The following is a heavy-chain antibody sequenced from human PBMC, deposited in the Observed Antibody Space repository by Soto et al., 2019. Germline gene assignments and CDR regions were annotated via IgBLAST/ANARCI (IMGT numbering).Heavy chain of an antibody. J-gene: IGHJ4*02. V-gene: IGHV4-34*01. CDR2: INHSGST. CDR1: GGSFSGYY. Sequence: SETLSLTCAVYGGSFSGYYWSWIRQPPGKGLEWIGEINHSGSTNYNPSLKSRVTISVDTSKNQFSLKLSSVTAADTAVYYCARAPSWRGGYGQWGQGTLVTV. CDR3: ARAPSWRGGYGQ. D-gene: IGHD5-12*01.